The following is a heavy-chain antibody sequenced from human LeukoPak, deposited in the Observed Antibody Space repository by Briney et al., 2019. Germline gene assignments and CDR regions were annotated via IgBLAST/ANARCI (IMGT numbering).Heavy chain of an antibody. Sequence: GESLKISCKGFGYIFTNYWIGWVRQMPGKGLEWMGIIYPGDSDPRYSPSFQGQVTISADKSTTYLQWGSLRASDTAIYYCARHHNSYGRLDSWGQGTLVTVSP. CDR2: IYPGDSDP. CDR1: GYIFTNYW. D-gene: IGHD1-20*01. J-gene: IGHJ4*02. V-gene: IGHV5-51*01. CDR3: ARHHNSYGRLDS.